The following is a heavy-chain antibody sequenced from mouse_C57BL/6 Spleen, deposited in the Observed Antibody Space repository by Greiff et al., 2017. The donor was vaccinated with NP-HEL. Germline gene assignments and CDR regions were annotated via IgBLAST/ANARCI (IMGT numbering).Heavy chain of an antibody. CDR3: ARYGNTVVPFDY. D-gene: IGHD1-1*01. CDR1: GYTFTSYT. V-gene: IGHV1-4*01. J-gene: IGHJ2*01. Sequence: VQLQQSGAELARPGASVKMSCKASGYTFTSYTMHWVKQRPGQGLEWIGYINPSSGYTKYNQKFKDKATLTADKSSSTAYMQLSSLTSEDSAVYYCARYGNTVVPFDYWGQGTTLTVSS. CDR2: INPSSGYT.